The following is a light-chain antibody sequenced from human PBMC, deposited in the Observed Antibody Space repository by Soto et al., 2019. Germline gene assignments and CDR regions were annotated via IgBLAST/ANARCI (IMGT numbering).Light chain of an antibody. CDR2: DAS. CDR3: QQYGSSPLT. Sequence: EIVLTQSPGTLSLSPGERATLSCRASQSVRTSYLAWYQQKPGQAPRLLIYDASSRATGIPDRFSGSGSGTDFTLTISRLEPEDFLVYYCQQYGSSPLTFGQGTKVEIK. CDR1: QSVRTSY. V-gene: IGKV3-20*01. J-gene: IGKJ1*01.